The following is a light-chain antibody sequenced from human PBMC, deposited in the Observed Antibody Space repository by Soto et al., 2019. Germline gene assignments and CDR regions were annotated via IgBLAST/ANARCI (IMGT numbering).Light chain of an antibody. V-gene: IGKV2-28*01. CDR1: QSLLYSNGYNY. CDR3: VQALQTPYT. J-gene: IGKJ2*01. Sequence: DIVMTQSPLSLPVTPGEPASISCRSSQSLLYSNGYNYLDWYLQKPGQSPQLLIYLGSSRASGVPDRFSGSGSGTDFTLKISRVEAEDVGVYYCVQALQTPYTFGQGTKLEIK. CDR2: LGS.